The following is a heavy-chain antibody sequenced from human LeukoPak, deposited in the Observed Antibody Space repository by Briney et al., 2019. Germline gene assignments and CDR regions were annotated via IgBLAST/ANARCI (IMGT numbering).Heavy chain of an antibody. CDR3: ARDGRGDYYGSGSYSYYGMDV. J-gene: IGHJ6*02. CDR2: IWYDGSNK. CDR1: GFTFSSYG. Sequence: GRSLRLSCAASGFTFSSYGMHWVRQAPGKGLEWVAVIWYDGSNKYYADSVKGRFTISRDNSKNTLYLQMNSLRAEDTAVYYCARDGRGDYYGSGSYSYYGMDVWGQGTTVTVSS. V-gene: IGHV3-33*01. D-gene: IGHD3-10*01.